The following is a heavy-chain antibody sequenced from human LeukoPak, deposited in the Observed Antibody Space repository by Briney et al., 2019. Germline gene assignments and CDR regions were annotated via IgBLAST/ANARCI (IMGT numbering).Heavy chain of an antibody. CDR1: GYTLTELS. D-gene: IGHD1-26*01. CDR2: FDPEDGET. Sequence: ASVKVSCKVSGYTLTELSMHWVRQAPGKGLEWMGGFDPEDGETIYAQKFQGRVTMTEDTSTDTAYMELSSLRSEDTAVYYCARHPRGGGATKGELDYWGQGTLVTVSS. CDR3: ARHPRGGGATKGELDY. V-gene: IGHV1-24*01. J-gene: IGHJ4*02.